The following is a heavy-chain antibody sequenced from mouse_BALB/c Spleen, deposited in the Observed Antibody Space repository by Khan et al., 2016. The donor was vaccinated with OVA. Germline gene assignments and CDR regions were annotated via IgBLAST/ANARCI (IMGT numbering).Heavy chain of an antibody. D-gene: IGHD1-1*01. V-gene: IGHV1S81*02. CDR1: GYTFTSYW. CDR3: ARIKKIVATFFAY. J-gene: IGHJ2*01. Sequence: QVQLQQPGAELVKAGASVKMSCKASGYTFTSYWMHWVKQRLGQGLEWFAETNPTNGRTYYNEKFKSKATLTVDKASSTDYMLLSGPTFEDSAVYYCARIKKIVATFFAYWGQGTTLIVSS. CDR2: TNPTNGRT.